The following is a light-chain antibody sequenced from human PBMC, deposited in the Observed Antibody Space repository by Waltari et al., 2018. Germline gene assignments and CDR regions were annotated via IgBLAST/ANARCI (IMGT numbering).Light chain of an antibody. V-gene: IGLV3-1*01. CDR2: QDN. J-gene: IGLJ2*01. Sequence: SYDLSQPPSMSVSPGQTARVTCSGAKLGDKYACWYQQKAGQSPVLVIYQDNKRPSGIPERFSGSNSGSTATLTISGTQTADEAVYYCQVWDSSNGVFGGGTKLIVL. CDR1: KLGDKY. CDR3: QVWDSSNGV.